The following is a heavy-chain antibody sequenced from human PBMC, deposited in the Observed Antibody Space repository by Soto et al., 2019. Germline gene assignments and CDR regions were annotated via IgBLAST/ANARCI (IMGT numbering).Heavy chain of an antibody. Sequence: PGGALRLSCAASVFTFSRYSMNWVRQAPGKGLEWVSSISSTTNYIYYGDSMKGRFTISRDNAKNSLYLEMNSLRAEDTAVYYCARESEDLTSNFDYWGEVTLVPVCS. CDR1: VFTFSRYS. CDR3: ARESEDLTSNFDY. CDR2: ISSTTNYI. V-gene: IGHV3-21*06. J-gene: IGHJ4*02.